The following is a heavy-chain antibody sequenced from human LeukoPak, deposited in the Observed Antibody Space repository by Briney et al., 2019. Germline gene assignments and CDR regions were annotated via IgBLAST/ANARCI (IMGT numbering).Heavy chain of an antibody. V-gene: IGHV3-21*01. CDR2: ISSSSSYI. CDR1: GFTFSSFE. CDR3: ARESIAVAGNWFDP. D-gene: IGHD6-19*01. Sequence: GGSLRLSCAASGFTFSSFEMNWVRQAPGKGLEWVSSISSSSSYIYYADSVKGRFTISRDNAKNSLYLQMNSLRAEDTAVYYCARESIAVAGNWFDPWGQGTLVTVSS. J-gene: IGHJ5*02.